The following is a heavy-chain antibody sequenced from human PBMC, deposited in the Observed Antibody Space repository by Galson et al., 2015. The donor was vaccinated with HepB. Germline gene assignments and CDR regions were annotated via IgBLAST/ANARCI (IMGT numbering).Heavy chain of an antibody. CDR3: AKGKGNMIVVAYAFDI. Sequence: SLRLSCAASGFTFSSYGMHWVRQAPGKGLEWVAVISYDGSNKYYADSVKGRFTISRDNSKNTLYMQMNSLRAEDTAVYHCAKGKGNMIVVAYAFDIWGQGTMVTVSS. J-gene: IGHJ3*02. CDR2: ISYDGSNK. D-gene: IGHD3-22*01. V-gene: IGHV3-30*18. CDR1: GFTFSSYG.